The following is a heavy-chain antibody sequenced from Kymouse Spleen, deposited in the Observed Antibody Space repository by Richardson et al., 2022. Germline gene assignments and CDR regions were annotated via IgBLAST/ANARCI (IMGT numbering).Heavy chain of an antibody. D-gene: IGHD3-3*01. J-gene: IGHJ4*02. CDR3: ARDDFWSGYYIFDY. Sequence: EVQLVESGGGLVQPGGSLRLSCAASGFTFSSYWMSWVRQAPGKGLEWVANIKQDGSEKYYVDSVKGRFTISRDNAKNSLYLQMNSLRAEDTAVYYCARDDFWSGYYIFDYWGQGTLVTVSS. CDR2: IKQDGSEK. V-gene: IGHV3-7*01. CDR1: GFTFSSYW.